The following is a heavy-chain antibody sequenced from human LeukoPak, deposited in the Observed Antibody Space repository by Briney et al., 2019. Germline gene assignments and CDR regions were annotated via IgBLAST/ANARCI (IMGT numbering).Heavy chain of an antibody. V-gene: IGHV1-2*02. CDR3: ARTAGATRRNYYYYMDV. CDR2: INPNSGGT. D-gene: IGHD1-26*01. J-gene: IGHJ6*03. Sequence: ASVKVSCKASGYTFTGYYMHWVRQAPGQGLEWMGWINPNSGGTNYAQKFQGRVTMTRDTSISAAYMELSRLRSDDTAVYYCARTAGATRRNYYYYMDVWGKGTTVTVSS. CDR1: GYTFTGYY.